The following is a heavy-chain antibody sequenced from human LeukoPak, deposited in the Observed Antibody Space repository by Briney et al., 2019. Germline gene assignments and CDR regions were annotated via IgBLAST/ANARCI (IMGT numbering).Heavy chain of an antibody. Sequence: SETLSLTCTVSGGSISSYYWSWIRQPPGKGLEWIGYIYYSGSTNYNPSLKSRVTISVDTSKNQFSLKLSSVTAADTAVYYCAREGILWFGESNWFDPWGQGTLVTVSS. CDR1: GGSISSYY. CDR3: AREGILWFGESNWFDP. J-gene: IGHJ5*02. D-gene: IGHD3-10*01. CDR2: IYYSGST. V-gene: IGHV4-59*12.